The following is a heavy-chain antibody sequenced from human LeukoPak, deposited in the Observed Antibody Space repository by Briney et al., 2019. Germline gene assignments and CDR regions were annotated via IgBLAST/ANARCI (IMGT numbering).Heavy chain of an antibody. CDR1: GGSISSYY. J-gene: IGHJ4*02. V-gene: IGHV4-59*01. CDR2: IYYSGST. Sequence: SETLSLTCTVSGGSISSYYWSWLRQPPGKGLEWLGYIYYSGSTNYNPSLKSRVTISVDTSKNQFSLKLSSVTAADTAVYYCARAVGDLGNILTGYPYHFDYWGQGTLVTVSS. D-gene: IGHD3-9*01. CDR3: ARAVGDLGNILTGYPYHFDY.